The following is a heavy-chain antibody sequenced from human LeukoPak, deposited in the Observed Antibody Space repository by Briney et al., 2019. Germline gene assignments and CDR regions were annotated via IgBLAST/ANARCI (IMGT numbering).Heavy chain of an antibody. CDR1: GYPFTSSY. Sequence: ASVKVSCKTSGYPFTSSYIQWLRQAPGQGLEWMGWISFSGVTKYAEKLRGRVTLTRDTSRVTAYMELTGLTSDDAAVYYCARDLRLFDYWGQGTLVTVSS. D-gene: IGHD3-3*01. CDR3: ARDLRLFDY. J-gene: IGHJ4*02. V-gene: IGHV1-2*02. CDR2: ISFSGVT.